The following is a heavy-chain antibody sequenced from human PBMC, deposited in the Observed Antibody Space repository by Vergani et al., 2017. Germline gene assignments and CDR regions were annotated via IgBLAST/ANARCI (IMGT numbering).Heavy chain of an antibody. Sequence: EVQLVESGGGLVQPGGSLRLSCAASGFTFSSYDMHWVRQATGKGLEWVSAIGTAGDTYYPGSVKGRFTISRENAKNSLYLQMNSLRAEDTALYYCAKIPASGGSDFWGQGTLVTVSS. CDR3: AKIPASGGSDF. D-gene: IGHD3-16*01. J-gene: IGHJ4*02. CDR1: GFTFSSYD. V-gene: IGHV3-13*01. CDR2: IGTAGDT.